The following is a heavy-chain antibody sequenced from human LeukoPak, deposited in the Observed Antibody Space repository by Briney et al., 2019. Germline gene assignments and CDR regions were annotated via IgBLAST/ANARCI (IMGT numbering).Heavy chain of an antibody. CDR2: ISAYNGNT. J-gene: IGHJ6*03. Sequence: ASVKVSCKASGGTFSSYAISWVRQAPGQGLEWMGWISAYNGNTNYAQKLQGRVTMTTDTSTSTAYMELRSLRSDDTAVYYCARDSRPRVTPRFYYYMDVWGKGTTVTVSS. CDR3: ARDSRPRVTPRFYYYMDV. CDR1: GGTFSSYA. D-gene: IGHD4-23*01. V-gene: IGHV1-18*01.